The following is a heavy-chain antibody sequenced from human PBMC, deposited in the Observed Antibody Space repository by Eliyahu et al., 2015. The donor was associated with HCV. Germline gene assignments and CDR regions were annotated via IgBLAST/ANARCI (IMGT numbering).Heavy chain of an antibody. J-gene: IGHJ4*02. CDR2: ISSSSSTI. D-gene: IGHD6-13*01. CDR1: GFXFSXYS. CDR3: ARAPIWSSSWYGASDY. V-gene: IGHV3-48*02. Sequence: EVQLVESGGGLVQPGGSLRLSCAASGFXFSXYSMNWVRQAPGKGLEWVSYISSSSSTIYYADSVKGRFTISRDNAKNSLYLQMNSLRDEDTAVYYCARAPIWSSSWYGASDYWGQGTLVTVSS.